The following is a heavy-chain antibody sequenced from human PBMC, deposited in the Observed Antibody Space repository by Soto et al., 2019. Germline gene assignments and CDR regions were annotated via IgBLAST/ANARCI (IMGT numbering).Heavy chain of an antibody. V-gene: IGHV3-33*01. CDR2: IWSDGSTK. CDR3: ARDLRRGYGMDV. Sequence: QVQLVESGGGVVQPGRSLRLSCAASGFTFSSYGMHWVRQAPGEGLEWVAVIWSDGSTKYYADSVKGRFTISRDISNTLYLQMNNLRAEDTALYYCARDLRRGYGMDVWGQGTTVTVSS. J-gene: IGHJ6*02. CDR1: GFTFSSYG.